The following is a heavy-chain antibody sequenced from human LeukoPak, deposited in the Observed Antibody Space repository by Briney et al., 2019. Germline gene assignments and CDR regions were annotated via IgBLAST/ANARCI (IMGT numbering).Heavy chain of an antibody. CDR2: IYHSGST. J-gene: IGHJ5*02. D-gene: IGHD3-22*01. CDR1: GYSISSGYY. Sequence: PSETLSLTCTVSGYSISSGYYWGWIRQPPGKGLEWIGSIYHSGSTYYNPSLKSRVTISVDTSKNQFSLKLSSVTAADTAVYYCARDRGLRYYDSSGTPGDWFDPWGQGTLVTVSS. CDR3: ARDRGLRYYDSSGTPGDWFDP. V-gene: IGHV4-38-2*02.